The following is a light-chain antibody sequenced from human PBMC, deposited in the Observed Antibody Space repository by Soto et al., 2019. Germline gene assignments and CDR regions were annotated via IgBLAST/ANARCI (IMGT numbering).Light chain of an antibody. CDR2: DAS. Sequence: EIVLTQSPVTLSFSPGEGATLSCRASQNINRYLAWYQQKPGQSPRLLIYDASNRATGTPARFSGSGSGTDFTLAISSLEPEDFAVYYCQQRDNWPLTFGQGTRLEIK. J-gene: IGKJ5*01. CDR3: QQRDNWPLT. V-gene: IGKV3-11*01. CDR1: QNINRY.